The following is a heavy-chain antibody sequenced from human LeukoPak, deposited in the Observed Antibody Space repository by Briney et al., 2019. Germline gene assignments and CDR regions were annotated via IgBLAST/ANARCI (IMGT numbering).Heavy chain of an antibody. CDR2: VYNSGTA. CDR3: ASHERPAWFGP. CDR1: GGSISGYY. Sequence: SETLSLTCTVSGGSISGYYWSWIRQPPGKGLEWIGYVYNSGTATYSPSLKSRVTMSVDTPKNQFSMKLSSVTAADTAVYYCASHERPAWFGPWGQGTLVTVSS. J-gene: IGHJ5*02. D-gene: IGHD6-6*01. V-gene: IGHV4-4*08.